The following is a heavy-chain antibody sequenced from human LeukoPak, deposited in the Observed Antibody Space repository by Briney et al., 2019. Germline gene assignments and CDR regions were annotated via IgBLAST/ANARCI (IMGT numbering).Heavy chain of an antibody. V-gene: IGHV3-48*04. CDR1: GFKFSSFS. Sequence: GGSLRLPCTASGFKFSSFSMNWARQAPGKGLEWLSYISSTSSAIYYADSVKGRFTISRDNAKNSLYLQMDSLRAEDTAIYYCARVIGSYGDSAYGGQGTLVTVSS. J-gene: IGHJ4*02. CDR3: ARVIGSYGDSAY. CDR2: ISSTSSAI. D-gene: IGHD3-16*01.